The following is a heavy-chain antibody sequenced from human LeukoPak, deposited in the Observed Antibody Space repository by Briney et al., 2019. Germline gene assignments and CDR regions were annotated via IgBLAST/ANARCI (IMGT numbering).Heavy chain of an antibody. CDR3: ARRNEYYDFWSGYSQDY. CDR2: ISGSGGST. J-gene: IGHJ4*02. Sequence: GGSLRLSCAASGFTFSSYAMSWVRQAPGKGLEWVSAISGSGGSTYYADSVKGRFTISRDNSKNTLYLQMNSLRAEDTAVYYCARRNEYYDFWSGYSQDYWGQGTLVTVSS. V-gene: IGHV3-23*01. CDR1: GFTFSSYA. D-gene: IGHD3-3*01.